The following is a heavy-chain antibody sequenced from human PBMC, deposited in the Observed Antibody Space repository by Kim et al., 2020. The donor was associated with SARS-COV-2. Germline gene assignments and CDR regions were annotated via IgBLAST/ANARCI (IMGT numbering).Heavy chain of an antibody. D-gene: IGHD3-10*01. V-gene: IGHV4-59*01. Sequence: RSRVTISVDTSKNQFSLKLSSVTAADTAVYYCARDALKVVRGASGGFDPWGQGTLVTVSS. J-gene: IGHJ5*02. CDR3: ARDALKVVRGASGGFDP.